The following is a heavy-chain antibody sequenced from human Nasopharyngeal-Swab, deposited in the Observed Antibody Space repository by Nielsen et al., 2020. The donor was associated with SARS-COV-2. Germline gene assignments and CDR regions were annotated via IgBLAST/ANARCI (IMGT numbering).Heavy chain of an antibody. CDR1: GFSLSTSGMC. J-gene: IGHJ6*02. CDR3: ARIQAMITFGGANYYGMDV. V-gene: IGHV2-70*01. Sequence: SGLTLVKPTQTLTLTCTFSGFSLSTSGMCVSWIRQPPGKALEWLALIDWDDDIYYSTSLKTRLTISKDTSKNQVVLTMTNMDPVDTATYYCARIQAMITFGGANYYGMDVWGQGTTVTVSS. D-gene: IGHD3-16*01. CDR2: IDWDDDI.